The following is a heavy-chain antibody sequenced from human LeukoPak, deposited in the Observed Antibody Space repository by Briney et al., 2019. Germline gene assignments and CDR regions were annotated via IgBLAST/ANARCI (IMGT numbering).Heavy chain of an antibody. D-gene: IGHD2-2*01. CDR3: ARDDCSTTPCYAY. J-gene: IGHJ4*02. CDR1: GFTFTNYG. Sequence: GGSLRLSCTTSGFTFTNYGINWVRQAPGKGLEWVAAIWYDGSKTSYTDSVKGRFTVSRDISKNTVYLQMNGLKAEDTAVYYCARDDCSTTPCYAYWGQGALVTVSS. V-gene: IGHV3-33*01. CDR2: IWYDGSKT.